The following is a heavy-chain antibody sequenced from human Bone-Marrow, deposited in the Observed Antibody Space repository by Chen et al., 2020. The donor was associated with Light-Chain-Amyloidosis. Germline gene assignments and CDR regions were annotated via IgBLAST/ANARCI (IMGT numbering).Heavy chain of an antibody. CDR3: ARLDRTQPHYPMDV. Sequence: QVLLQESGPGLVKPSETLSLTGTVSGGSVSSGNYFWTWIRQLPGRPLELITYGHSSGRINYNPSLKSRVTMSLDTSTNQFTLKLASVTSADTAVYYCARLDRTQPHYPMDVWGQGTTVTVSS. D-gene: IGHD3-10*01. V-gene: IGHV4-61*01. J-gene: IGHJ6*02. CDR1: GGSVSSGNYF. CDR2: GHSSGRI.